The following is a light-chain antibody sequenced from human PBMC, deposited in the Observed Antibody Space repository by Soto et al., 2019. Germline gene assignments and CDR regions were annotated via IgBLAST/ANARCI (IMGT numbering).Light chain of an antibody. CDR1: NSNIGTYT. J-gene: IGLJ2*01. V-gene: IGLV1-44*01. CDR2: SDT. CDR3: AAWDASVNGVV. Sequence: QSVLTQPPSASGTPRQRVTISCSGRNSNIGTYTVSWYQQLPGTAPKLLIYSDTQRPSGVPDRFSGSKSGTSASLAISGLQSEDEAEYYCAAWDASVNGVVVGGGTKLTVL.